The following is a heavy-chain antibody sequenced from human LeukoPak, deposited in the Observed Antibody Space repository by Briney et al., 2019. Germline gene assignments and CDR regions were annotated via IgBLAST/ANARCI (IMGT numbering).Heavy chain of an antibody. CDR1: GFTVSSNY. D-gene: IGHD3-10*01. J-gene: IGHJ4*02. V-gene: IGHV3-53*01. CDR3: ARDKSAGADTGSSFYY. Sequence: PGGSLRLSCAVSGFTVSSNYMNWVRQAPGKGLEWVSVIYSGGSTFYADSVKGRFTISRDISRNTVHLQMNSLTVEDTAVYRCARDKSAGADTGSSFYYWGQGALVTVSS. CDR2: IYSGGST.